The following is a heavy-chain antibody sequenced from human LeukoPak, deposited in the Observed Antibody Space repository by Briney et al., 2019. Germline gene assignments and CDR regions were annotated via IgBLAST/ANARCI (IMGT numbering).Heavy chain of an antibody. CDR3: AREGHPGRSSGWYYFDY. CDR1: GGSISSYY. Sequence: PSETLSLTCTVSGGSISSYYWSWIRQPPGKGLEWIGYIYYSGSTNYNPSLKSRVTISVDTFRNQFSLKLSPVTAADTAVYYCAREGHPGRSSGWYYFDYWGQGTLVTVSS. CDR2: IYYSGST. D-gene: IGHD6-19*01. V-gene: IGHV4-59*12. J-gene: IGHJ4*02.